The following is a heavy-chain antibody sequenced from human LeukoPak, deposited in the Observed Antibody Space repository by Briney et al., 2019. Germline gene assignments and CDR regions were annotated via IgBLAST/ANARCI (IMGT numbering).Heavy chain of an antibody. CDR3: ARPLTGYSYFDY. D-gene: IGHD3-9*01. CDR1: GGSISSSSYY. CDR2: IYYTGST. J-gene: IGHJ4*02. V-gene: IGHV4-39*01. Sequence: SETLSLTCTVSGGSISSSSYYWGWIRQPPGKGLEWIGSIYYTGSTSYNPPLKSRLTISVDTSKNQFSLRLNSVTAADTAVYFCARPLTGYSYFDYWGQGTLVTVSS.